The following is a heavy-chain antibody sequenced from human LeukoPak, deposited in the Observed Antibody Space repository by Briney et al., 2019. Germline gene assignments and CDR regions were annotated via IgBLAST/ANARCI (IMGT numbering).Heavy chain of an antibody. D-gene: IGHD1-20*01. V-gene: IGHV4-34*01. CDR1: GGSFSGYY. CDR3: ARGRRTRITGTHRFDP. J-gene: IGHJ5*02. Sequence: SETLSLTCAVYGGSFSGYYWSWIRQPPGKGLEWIGEINHSGSTNYNPSLKSRVTISVDTSKNQFSLKLSPVTAADTAVYYCARGRRTRITGTHRFDPWGQGTLVTVSS. CDR2: INHSGST.